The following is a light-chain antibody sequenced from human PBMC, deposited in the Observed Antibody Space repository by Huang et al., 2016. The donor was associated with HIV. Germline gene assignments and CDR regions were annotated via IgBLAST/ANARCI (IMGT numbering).Light chain of an antibody. CDR3: QHYNT. Sequence: EIVMTQSPGTLPVSPGERVTLSCRANQSISSNLAWYQQKPGQAPRLLIYGVSTRATGIPDRFSGSGSGTGVTLTISGLQSEDCAVYYCQHYNTFGQGTKLEIK. J-gene: IGKJ2*01. V-gene: IGKV3-15*01. CDR1: QSISSN. CDR2: GVS.